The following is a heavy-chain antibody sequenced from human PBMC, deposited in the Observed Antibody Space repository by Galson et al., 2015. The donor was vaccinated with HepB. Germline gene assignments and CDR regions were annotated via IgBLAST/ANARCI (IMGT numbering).Heavy chain of an antibody. CDR3: AREATTYASTNWFDP. Sequence: SLRLSCAASGFTFSSYSMNRVRQAPGKGLEWVSYISSSSSTIYYADSVKGRFTISRDNAKNSLYLQMNSLRDEDTAVYYCAREATTYASTNWFDPWGQGTLVTVSS. CDR1: GFTFSSYS. CDR2: ISSSSSTI. D-gene: IGHD4-17*01. J-gene: IGHJ5*02. V-gene: IGHV3-48*02.